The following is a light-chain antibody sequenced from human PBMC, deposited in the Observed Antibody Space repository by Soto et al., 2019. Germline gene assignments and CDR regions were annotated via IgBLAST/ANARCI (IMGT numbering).Light chain of an antibody. V-gene: IGKV1-39*01. CDR3: QQSYSTLWT. CDR1: QSINIY. Sequence: DIQMSQYPSSLSASVGDRVTITCRTSQSINIYLNWYQQKVGEPPRLLIYAASSLQSGVPSRFSGSGSGTDFTLTISSLQPEDFATYYCQQSYSTLWTFGQGTKVDIK. J-gene: IGKJ1*01. CDR2: AAS.